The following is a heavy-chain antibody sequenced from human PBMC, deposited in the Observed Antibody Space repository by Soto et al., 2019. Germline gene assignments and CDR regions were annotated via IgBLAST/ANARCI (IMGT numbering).Heavy chain of an antibody. Sequence: GESLKISCEGSGYSFTSYWIAWVRQTPGKGLEWLGSISPGDSDTRYSPSFQGQVTMSADKSISTAYLQCSSLKASDTAMYYCARVPRFGGLFSGMDVWGQGTTVTVSS. V-gene: IGHV5-51*01. D-gene: IGHD3-10*01. CDR1: GYSFTSYW. J-gene: IGHJ6*02. CDR3: ARVPRFGGLFSGMDV. CDR2: ISPGDSDT.